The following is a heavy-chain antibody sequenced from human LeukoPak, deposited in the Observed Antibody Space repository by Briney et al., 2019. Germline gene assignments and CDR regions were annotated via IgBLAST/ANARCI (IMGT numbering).Heavy chain of an antibody. Sequence: PSETLSLTCSVSSGSISPYYWSWIRQPPGKGLEWIGEINHSGSTNYNPSLKSRVTISVDTSKNQFSLKLSSVTAADTAAYYCARGKHSSSFGWFDPWGQGTLVTVSS. CDR3: ARGKHSSSFGWFDP. V-gene: IGHV4-34*01. D-gene: IGHD6-6*01. J-gene: IGHJ5*02. CDR1: SGSISPYY. CDR2: INHSGST.